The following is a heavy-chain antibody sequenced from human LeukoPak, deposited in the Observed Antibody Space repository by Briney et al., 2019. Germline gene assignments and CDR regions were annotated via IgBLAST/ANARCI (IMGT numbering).Heavy chain of an antibody. CDR2: IKSKTDGGTT. CDR3: TTGSANCGGDCYFHPPRWDYI. J-gene: IGHJ3*02. CDR1: GFTFSNAW. Sequence: PGGSLRLSCAASGFTFSNAWMSWVRQAPGKGLEWVGRIKSKTDGGTTDYAAPVKGRFTISRDDSKNTLYLQMNSLKTEDTAVYYCTTGSANCGGDCYFHPPRWDYIWGQGTMVTVSS. D-gene: IGHD2-21*02. V-gene: IGHV3-15*01.